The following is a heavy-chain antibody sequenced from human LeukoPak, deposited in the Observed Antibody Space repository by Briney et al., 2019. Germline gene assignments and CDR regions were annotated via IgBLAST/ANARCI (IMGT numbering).Heavy chain of an antibody. CDR2: ISASGTT. V-gene: IGHV4-31*03. J-gene: IGHJ6*04. CDR1: GASISSGDSY. CDR3: ARDDGGLRGFGMDV. Sequence: SETLSLTCTVSGASISSGDSYWNWLRRLPGKGLEWIASISASGTTHFNPSLQSRLDISMDTSKSQFSLSLRSLDVADTAVYYCARDDGGLRGFGMDVWGTGTTVTVSS. D-gene: IGHD4-23*01.